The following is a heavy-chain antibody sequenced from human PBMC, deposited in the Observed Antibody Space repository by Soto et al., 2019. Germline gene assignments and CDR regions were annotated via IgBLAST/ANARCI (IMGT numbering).Heavy chain of an antibody. CDR1: GFTFSSYA. J-gene: IGHJ4*02. V-gene: IGHV3-23*01. D-gene: IGHD6-25*01. Sequence: GGSLRLSCAASGFTFSSYAMSWVRQAPGKGLEWVSAISGSGGSTYYADSVKGRFTISRDNSKNTLYLQMNSLRAEDTAVYYCARPLTPSIAASVFDYWGQGSPVTVSS. CDR2: ISGSGGST. CDR3: ARPLTPSIAASVFDY.